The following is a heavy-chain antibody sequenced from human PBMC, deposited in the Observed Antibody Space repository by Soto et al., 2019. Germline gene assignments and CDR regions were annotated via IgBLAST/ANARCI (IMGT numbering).Heavy chain of an antibody. V-gene: IGHV1-2*02. CDR2: IDPNSGGT. D-gene: IGHD1-26*01. CDR1: GYTFTAYT. Sequence: ASVKVSCKASGYTFTAYTMHWVRQAPGQGLEWMGWIDPNSGGTNYAQKFQGRVTMTRDTSISTAYMELSSLRSDDTALHYCARSSGTYSDFDYWGQGTQVTVS. J-gene: IGHJ4*01. CDR3: ARSSGTYSDFDY.